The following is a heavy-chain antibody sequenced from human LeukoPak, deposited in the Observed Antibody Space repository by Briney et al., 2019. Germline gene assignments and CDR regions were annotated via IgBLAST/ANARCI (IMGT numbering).Heavy chain of an antibody. D-gene: IGHD3-16*01. CDR3: ARNLGSQQFDY. CDR1: GFTFSSHW. J-gene: IGHJ4*02. CDR2: INQDGSIK. V-gene: IGHV3-7*01. Sequence: GGSLRLSCAASGFTFSSHWIDWVRQAPGKGLEWVANINQDGSIKNFVDSVKGRFTLSRDNTKNSVYLEIKNLRAEDTAVYYCARNLGSQQFDYWGQGTLVTLSS.